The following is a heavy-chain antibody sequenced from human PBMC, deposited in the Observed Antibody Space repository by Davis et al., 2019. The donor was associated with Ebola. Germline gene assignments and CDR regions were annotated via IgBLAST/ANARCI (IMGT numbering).Heavy chain of an antibody. V-gene: IGHV4-39*01. CDR2: IYYSGST. Sequence: SETLSLTCTVSGGSISSSSYYWGWIRQPPGKGLEWIGSIYYSGSTYYNPSLKRRVTISVDTSKNQFSLKLSSVTAADTAVYYCARGLRFLEWFRRRKNDAFDIWGQGTMVTVSS. D-gene: IGHD3-3*01. CDR3: ARGLRFLEWFRRRKNDAFDI. J-gene: IGHJ3*02. CDR1: GGSISSSSYY.